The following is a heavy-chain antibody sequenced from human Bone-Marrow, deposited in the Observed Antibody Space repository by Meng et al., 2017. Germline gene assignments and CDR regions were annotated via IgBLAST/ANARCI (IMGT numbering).Heavy chain of an antibody. Sequence: GGSLRLSCAASGFTFSSYGMHWVRQAPGKGLEWVAVIWYDGSNKYYADPVKGRFTISRDNSKNTLYLQMNSLRAEDTAVYYCAREYSSSWRYYYYGMDVWGQGTTVTVSS. D-gene: IGHD6-13*01. V-gene: IGHV3-33*01. J-gene: IGHJ6*02. CDR1: GFTFSSYG. CDR3: AREYSSSWRYYYYGMDV. CDR2: IWYDGSNK.